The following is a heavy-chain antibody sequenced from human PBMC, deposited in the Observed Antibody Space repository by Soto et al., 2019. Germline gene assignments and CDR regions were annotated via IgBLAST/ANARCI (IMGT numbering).Heavy chain of an antibody. V-gene: IGHV3-30*18. J-gene: IGHJ4*02. D-gene: IGHD6-6*01. CDR1: GFIFSSCG. Sequence: QVRLVESGGGEVQPGTSLRLSCAASGFIFSSCGMHWVRQAPGKGLEWVTVISNDGNFKYYGDSVKGRFTISRDNSKNTVYLQLDRLRAAATSVYYCSKTKLYNSLASLQIDFWGQGTLVTVSS. CDR2: ISNDGNFK. CDR3: SKTKLYNSLASLQIDF.